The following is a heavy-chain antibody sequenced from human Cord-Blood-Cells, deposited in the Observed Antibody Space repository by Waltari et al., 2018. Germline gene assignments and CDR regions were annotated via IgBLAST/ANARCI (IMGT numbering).Heavy chain of an antibody. Sequence: QLQLQESGPGLVKPSETLSLTCTVSGGSISSSSYYWGWIRQPPGKGLEWIGSIYYSGSTYNSPSLKRRVTISVDTSKNQFSLKLSSVTAADTAVYYCARHDPTDYDFWSGYAFDIWGQGTMVTVSS. CDR1: GGSISSSSYY. CDR2: IYYSGST. J-gene: IGHJ3*02. D-gene: IGHD3-3*01. CDR3: ARHDPTDYDFWSGYAFDI. V-gene: IGHV4-39*01.